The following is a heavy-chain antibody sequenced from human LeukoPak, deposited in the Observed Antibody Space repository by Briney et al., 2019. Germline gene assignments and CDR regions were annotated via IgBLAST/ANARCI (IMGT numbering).Heavy chain of an antibody. J-gene: IGHJ6*03. V-gene: IGHV1-18*01. CDR3: ARAIKAWSGYYPLVYYYYMDV. CDR1: GYTFTSYG. D-gene: IGHD3-3*01. Sequence: ASVKVSCKASGYTFTSYGISWVRQAPGQGLEWMGWISAYNGNTNYAKKLQGRVTMTTDTSTSTAYMELRSLRSDDTAVYYCARAIKAWSGYYPLVYYYYMDVWGKGTTVTVSS. CDR2: ISAYNGNT.